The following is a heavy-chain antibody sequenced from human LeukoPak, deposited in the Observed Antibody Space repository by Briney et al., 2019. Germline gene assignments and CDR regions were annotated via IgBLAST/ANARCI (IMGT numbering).Heavy chain of an antibody. J-gene: IGHJ4*02. CDR1: GFTFSSYG. D-gene: IGHD1-26*01. Sequence: GGSLRLSCAASGFTFSSYGMHWVRQAPGKGLEWVAVISYDGSNKYYADSVKGRFTISRDNSKNTLSLEMNSLKAEDTAVYYCAKGSKNWYSGRLGEFDYWGQGTLVTVSS. CDR3: AKGSKNWYSGRLGEFDY. V-gene: IGHV3-30*18. CDR2: ISYDGSNK.